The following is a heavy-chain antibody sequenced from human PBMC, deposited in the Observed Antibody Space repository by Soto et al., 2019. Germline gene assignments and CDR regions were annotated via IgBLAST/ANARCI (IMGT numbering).Heavy chain of an antibody. D-gene: IGHD3-3*01. CDR3: ARVWSGYHLFDY. J-gene: IGHJ4*02. CDR2: ISSSSSYI. Sequence: EVQLVESGGGLVKPGGSLRLSCAASGFTFSSYSMNWVRQAPGKGLEWVSSISSSSSYIYYADSVKGRFTISRDNAKNSVYLQMNSLRAEDTAVDYGARVWSGYHLFDYGGQGTLVSVSS. V-gene: IGHV3-21*01. CDR1: GFTFSSYS.